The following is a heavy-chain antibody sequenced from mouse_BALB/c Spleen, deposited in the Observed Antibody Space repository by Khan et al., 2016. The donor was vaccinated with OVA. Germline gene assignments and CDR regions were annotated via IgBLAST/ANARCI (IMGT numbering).Heavy chain of an antibody. Sequence: VQLVESGPGLVKPSQSLYLTCTVTGYSITSDYARNWIRQFPGNHLEWMGYKSYSGSTSYNPTFKSQTTFTRDKSKNQSYMQLKSMTTEDTATYYCASRSDCYDGAMDYWGQGTSVTVSA. CDR3: ASRSDCYDGAMDY. V-gene: IGHV3-2*02. D-gene: IGHD2-3*01. J-gene: IGHJ4*01. CDR1: GYSITSDYA. CDR2: KSYSGST.